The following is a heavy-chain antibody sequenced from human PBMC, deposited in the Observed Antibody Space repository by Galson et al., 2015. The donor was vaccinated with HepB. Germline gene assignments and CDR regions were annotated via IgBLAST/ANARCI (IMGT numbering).Heavy chain of an antibody. V-gene: IGHV3-66*01. CDR3: VRDRAGP. D-gene: IGHD3-10*01. Sequence: LRLSCAASGFSVGDTYISWVRQAPGKGLEWVSIIYDGDATYYVDSVKGRFIISRDISKNTLYLQMNNLRVEDTAVYYCVRDRAGPWGQGTLVTVSS. CDR1: GFSVGDTY. CDR2: IYDGDAT. J-gene: IGHJ5*02.